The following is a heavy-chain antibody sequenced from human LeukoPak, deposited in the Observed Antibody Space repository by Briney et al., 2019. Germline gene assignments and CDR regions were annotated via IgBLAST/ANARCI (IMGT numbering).Heavy chain of an antibody. V-gene: IGHV1-69*05. CDR2: IIPIFGTA. CDR1: GGTFSSYA. Sequence: VASVKVSCKASGGTFSSYAISWVRQAPGQGLEWVGGIIPIFGTANYAQKFQGRVTITTDESTSTAYMELSSLRSEDTAVYYCARDSEQLVPDAFDIWGQGTMVTVSS. D-gene: IGHD6-6*01. CDR3: ARDSEQLVPDAFDI. J-gene: IGHJ3*02.